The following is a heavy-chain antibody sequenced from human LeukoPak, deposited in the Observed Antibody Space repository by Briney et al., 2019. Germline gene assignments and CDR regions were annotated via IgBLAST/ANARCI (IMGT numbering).Heavy chain of an antibody. D-gene: IGHD1-26*01. CDR3: ARSFRSYGYYYYYMDV. V-gene: IGHV1-69*05. Sequence: GSSVKVSCKASGGTFSSYAISWVRQAPGQGLEWMGGIIPIFGTANYAQKFQGRVTITTDESTSTAHMELSSLRSEDTAVYYCARSFRSYGYYYYYMDVWGKGTTVTVSS. J-gene: IGHJ6*03. CDR2: IIPIFGTA. CDR1: GGTFSSYA.